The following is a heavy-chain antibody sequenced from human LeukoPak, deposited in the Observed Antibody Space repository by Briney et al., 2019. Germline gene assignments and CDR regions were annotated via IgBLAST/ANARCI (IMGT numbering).Heavy chain of an antibody. Sequence: AGGSLRLSCAASGFAFNSYGMNWVRQAPGKGLEWVANIKQDGSEKYYVDSVKGRFTISRDNAKNSLYLQMNSLRAEDTAVYYCARWTVGSGTYYIDYWGQGTLVTVSS. CDR1: GFAFNSYG. V-gene: IGHV3-7*01. J-gene: IGHJ4*02. CDR3: ARWTVGSGTYYIDY. D-gene: IGHD3-10*01. CDR2: IKQDGSEK.